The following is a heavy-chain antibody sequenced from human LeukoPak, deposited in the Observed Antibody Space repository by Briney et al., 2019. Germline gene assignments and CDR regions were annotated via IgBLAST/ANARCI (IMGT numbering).Heavy chain of an antibody. J-gene: IGHJ2*01. D-gene: IGHD2-2*01. Sequence: SETLSLTCAVYGGSFSGYYWSWIRQPPGKGLEWIGEINHSGSTNYNPPLKSRVTISVDTSKNQFSLKLSSVTAADTAVYYCARGRLVVVVPAAHKPRYWYFDLWGRGTLVTVSS. CDR2: INHSGST. CDR3: ARGRLVVVVPAAHKPRYWYFDL. CDR1: GGSFSGYY. V-gene: IGHV4-34*01.